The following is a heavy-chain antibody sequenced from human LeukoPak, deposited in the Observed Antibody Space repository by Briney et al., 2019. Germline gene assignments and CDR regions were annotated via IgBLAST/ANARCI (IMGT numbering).Heavy chain of an antibody. J-gene: IGHJ3*02. V-gene: IGHV4-59*08. Sequence: SETLSLTCIVSGGSIRNYYWSWIRQPPGKGLEWIGYTYYSGSTNCNLSLKSRVTISVDTSKNQFSLKLSSVTAADTAVYYCARTNTEIDAFDIWGQGTMVTVSS. CDR3: ARTNTEIDAFDI. CDR2: TYYSGST. CDR1: GGSIRNYY. D-gene: IGHD2/OR15-2a*01.